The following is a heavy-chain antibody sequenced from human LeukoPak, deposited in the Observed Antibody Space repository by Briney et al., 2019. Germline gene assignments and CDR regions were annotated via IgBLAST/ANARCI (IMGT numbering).Heavy chain of an antibody. Sequence: GASVKVSCKASGYTFTGYYMHWVRQAPGQGLEWMGWINPNSGGTNYAQKFQGRVTMTRDTSISTAYMELSRLRSDDTAVYYCARVRQQLVLGYYYYYMDVWGKGTTVTISS. D-gene: IGHD6-13*01. V-gene: IGHV1-2*02. CDR3: ARVRQQLVLGYYYYYMDV. CDR2: INPNSGGT. CDR1: GYTFTGYY. J-gene: IGHJ6*03.